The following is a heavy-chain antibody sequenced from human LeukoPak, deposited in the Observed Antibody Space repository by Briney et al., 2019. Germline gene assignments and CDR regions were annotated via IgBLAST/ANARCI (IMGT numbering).Heavy chain of an antibody. Sequence: PGGSLRLSCAASGFSFSIYGMSWVRQAPGKGLEWVANIKQDGSEKFYVDSVKGRFTISRDNAKNSLYLQMNSLRAEDMAVYFCARGLRPLCGGVCPLLHWGQGTLVTVSP. V-gene: IGHV3-7*01. CDR2: IKQDGSEK. D-gene: IGHD2-21*02. J-gene: IGHJ4*02. CDR1: GFSFSIYG. CDR3: ARGLRPLCGGVCPLLH.